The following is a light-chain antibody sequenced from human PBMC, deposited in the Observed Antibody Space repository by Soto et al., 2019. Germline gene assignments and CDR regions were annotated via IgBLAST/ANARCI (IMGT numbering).Light chain of an antibody. CDR1: TGAVTSGHW. CDR2: STS. J-gene: IGLJ3*02. CDR3: LLFYGGAQGRV. Sequence: QAVVTQEPSLTVSPGGTVTLTCASSTGAVTSGHWPNWFQQKPGQPPRALIYSTSNKHLWTPARFSGSLLGGKAALTLSGVQPEDEAEYYCLLFYGGAQGRVFGGGTKLTVL. V-gene: IGLV7-43*01.